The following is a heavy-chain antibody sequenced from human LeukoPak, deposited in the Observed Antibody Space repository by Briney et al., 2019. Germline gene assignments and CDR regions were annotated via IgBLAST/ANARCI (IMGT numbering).Heavy chain of an antibody. J-gene: IGHJ4*02. Sequence: GGSLRLSCAASGFDFSSNWMHWVRHAPGQGLVWVSRIKGDGISTNYADSVKGRFTISRDIAKNTLYLQINSLRAEDTGVYYCAKDHYWSIDYWGRGTLVTVSS. CDR3: AKDHYWSIDY. D-gene: IGHD3-3*01. V-gene: IGHV3-74*01. CDR1: GFDFSSNW. CDR2: IKGDGIST.